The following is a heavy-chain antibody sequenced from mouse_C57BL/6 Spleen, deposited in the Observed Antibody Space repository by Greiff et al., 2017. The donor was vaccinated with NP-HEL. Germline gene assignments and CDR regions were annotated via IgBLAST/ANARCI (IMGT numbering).Heavy chain of an antibody. CDR1: GYTFTDYY. CDR2: INPNNGGT. D-gene: IGHD2-2*01. J-gene: IGHJ3*01. CDR3: ARVEGYPFAY. V-gene: IGHV1-26*01. Sequence: VQLQQSGPELVKPGASVKISCKASGYTFTDYYMNWVKQSHGKSLEWIGDINPNNGGTSYNQKFKGKATLTVDKSSSTAYMELRSLTSEDSAVYYCARVEGYPFAYWGQGTLVTVSA.